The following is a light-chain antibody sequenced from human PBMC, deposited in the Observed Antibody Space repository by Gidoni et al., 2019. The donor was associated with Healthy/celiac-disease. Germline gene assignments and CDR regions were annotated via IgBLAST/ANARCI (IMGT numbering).Light chain of an antibody. CDR2: ESD. V-gene: IGLV2-23*01. CDR1: SSDVGNYNL. CDR3: SSYSSSSTVI. J-gene: IGLJ2*01. Sequence: QSALTQPASVSGSPGQSITISCTGTSSDVGNYNLVSWYQQHPDKAHKLMVYESDKRPSGGSNRFSGSKSDNTASLTSSGLQAEDEADYNCSSYSSSSTVIFGGGTKLTVL.